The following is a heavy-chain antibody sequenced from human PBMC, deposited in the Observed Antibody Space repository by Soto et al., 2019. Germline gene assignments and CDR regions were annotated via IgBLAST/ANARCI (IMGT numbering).Heavy chain of an antibody. CDR2: LYWDDDK. CDR1: GFSLSTSGVG. V-gene: IGHV2-5*02. D-gene: IGHD3-10*01. CDR3: AHTNPLVLWFGELSA. J-gene: IGHJ5*02. Sequence: QITLKESGPTLVKPTQTLTLTCTFSGFSLSTSGVGVGWIRQPPGKALEWLALLYWDDDKRYSPSLKSKLTHTNDTSKYQVVLTMTNMDPVDTATYYSAHTNPLVLWFGELSAWGQGTLVTVSS.